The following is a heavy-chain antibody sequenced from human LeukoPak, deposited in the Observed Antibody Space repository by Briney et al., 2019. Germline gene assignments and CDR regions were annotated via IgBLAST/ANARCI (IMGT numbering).Heavy chain of an antibody. CDR3: ARHDGAYSGSYRGAWVDY. Sequence: PSETLSLTCTVSGGSISSSSYYWGWIRQPPGKGLEWIGSIYYSGSTYYNPSLKSRVTISVDTSKNQFSLKLSSVTAADTAVYYCARHDGAYSGSYRGAWVDYWGQGTLVTVSS. CDR2: IYYSGST. CDR1: GGSISSSSYY. V-gene: IGHV4-39*01. J-gene: IGHJ4*02. D-gene: IGHD1-26*01.